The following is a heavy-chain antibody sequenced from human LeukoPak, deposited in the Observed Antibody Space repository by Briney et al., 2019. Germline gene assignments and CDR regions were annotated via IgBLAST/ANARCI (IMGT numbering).Heavy chain of an antibody. CDR1: GGSISSSGYY. CDR2: VYYSGST. V-gene: IGHV4-39*01. CDR3: ARGSYEGGAGLVYFDY. J-gene: IGHJ4*02. Sequence: SETLSLTCTVSGGSISSSGYYWGWIRQPPGKGLEWIGSVYYSGSTYYNPSLKSRVTISVDTSKNQFSLNLSSVTDADTAVYYCARGSYEGGAGLVYFDYWGQGTLVTVSS. D-gene: IGHD5-24*01.